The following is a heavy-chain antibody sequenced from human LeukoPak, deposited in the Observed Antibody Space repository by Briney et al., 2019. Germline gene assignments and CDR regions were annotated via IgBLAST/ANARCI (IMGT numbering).Heavy chain of an antibody. V-gene: IGHV3-30*18. D-gene: IGHD3-22*01. Sequence: GRSLRLSCAASGFTFSSYGMHWVRQAPGKGLEWVAVISYDGSNKYYADSVKGRLTISRDNSKNTLYLQMNSLRAEDTAVYYCAKEGQGYYDSSGFGYYFDYWGQGTLVTVSS. CDR2: ISYDGSNK. CDR3: AKEGQGYYDSSGFGYYFDY. CDR1: GFTFSSYG. J-gene: IGHJ4*02.